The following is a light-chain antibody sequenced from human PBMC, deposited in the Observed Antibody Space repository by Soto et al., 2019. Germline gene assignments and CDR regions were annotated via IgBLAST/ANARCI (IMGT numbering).Light chain of an antibody. CDR2: GAS. J-gene: IGKJ1*01. Sequence: EIVMTQSPATLSVSPGERATLSCRASQSVSSNLAWYQQKPVQAPTLLIYGASTRATGIPARFSGSGSATEFTLTIRSLQSEDFAFYYCQEYNNSPRTFGQWTNVEIK. V-gene: IGKV3-15*01. CDR3: QEYNNSPRT. CDR1: QSVSSN.